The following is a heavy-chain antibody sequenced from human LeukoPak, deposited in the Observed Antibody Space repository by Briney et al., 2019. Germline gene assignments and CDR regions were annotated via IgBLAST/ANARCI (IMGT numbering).Heavy chain of an antibody. V-gene: IGHV1-8*01. J-gene: IGHJ5*02. D-gene: IGHD3-3*01. Sequence: GASVKVSCKASGYTFTSYDINWVLQATGQGLEWMGWMNPNSGNTGYAQKFQGRVTMTRNTSISTAYMELSSLRSEDTAVYYCARAKSYDFWSGNWFDPWGQGTLVTVSS. CDR1: GYTFTSYD. CDR3: ARAKSYDFWSGNWFDP. CDR2: MNPNSGNT.